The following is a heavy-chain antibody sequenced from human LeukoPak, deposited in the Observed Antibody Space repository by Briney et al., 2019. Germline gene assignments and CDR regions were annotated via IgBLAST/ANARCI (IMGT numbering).Heavy chain of an antibody. D-gene: IGHD3-22*01. CDR3: ARGGHGSGYYFDY. V-gene: IGHV1-2*02. J-gene: IGHJ4*02. CDR1: GYTFTGYY. CDR2: INPNSGGT. Sequence: ASVKVSCKASGYTFTGYYMHWARQAPGQGLEWMGWINPNSGGTNYAQKFQGRVTMTRDTSISTAYMELSRLRSDDTAVYYCARGGHGSGYYFDYWGQGTLVTVSS.